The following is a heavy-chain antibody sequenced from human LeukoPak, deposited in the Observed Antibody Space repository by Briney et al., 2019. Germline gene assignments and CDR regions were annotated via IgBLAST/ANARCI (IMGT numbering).Heavy chain of an antibody. CDR2: INPNSGGT. CDR3: ARVPYSSSWYWFDP. CDR1: GYSFTGYY. V-gene: IGHV1-2*02. D-gene: IGHD6-13*01. Sequence: ASVKVSCKASGYSFTGYYMHWVRQAPGQGLEWMGWINPNSGGTNYAQKFQGRVTMTRDTSISTAYMELSRLRSDDTAVYYCARVPYSSSWYWFDPWAQGTLVTVSS. J-gene: IGHJ5*02.